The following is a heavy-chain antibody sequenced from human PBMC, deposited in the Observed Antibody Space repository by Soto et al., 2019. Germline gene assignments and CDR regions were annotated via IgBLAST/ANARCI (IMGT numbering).Heavy chain of an antibody. Sequence: PSETLSLTCAVSGGSISSGGYSWSWIRQPPGKGLEWIGYIYHSGSTYYNPSLKSRATISVDRSKNQFSLKLSSVTAADTAVYYCARDGRYCSSTSCYPLGFDPWGQGTLVTVSS. D-gene: IGHD2-2*01. J-gene: IGHJ5*02. CDR2: IYHSGST. V-gene: IGHV4-30-2*01. CDR3: ARDGRYCSSTSCYPLGFDP. CDR1: GGSISSGGYS.